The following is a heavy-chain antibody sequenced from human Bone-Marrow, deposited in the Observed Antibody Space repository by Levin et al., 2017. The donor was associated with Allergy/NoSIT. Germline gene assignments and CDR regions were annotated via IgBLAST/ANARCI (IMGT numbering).Heavy chain of an antibody. CDR2: IKGKTDGGTT. CDR1: GFTFGNAW. V-gene: IGHV3-15*01. J-gene: IGHJ4*02. CDR3: TTRSH. Sequence: GGSLRLSCVASGFTFGNAWMNWVRQAPGKGLQWVGRIKGKTDGGTTDYAAPVKGSFTISRDDSKKTLYQQMNSLKTEDTAFYYCTTRSHWGQGTLVTVFS.